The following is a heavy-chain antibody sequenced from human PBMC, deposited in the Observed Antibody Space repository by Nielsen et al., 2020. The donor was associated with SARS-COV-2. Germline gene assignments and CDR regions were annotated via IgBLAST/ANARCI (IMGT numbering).Heavy chain of an antibody. J-gene: IGHJ6*02. CDR2: INSDGSST. CDR3: ASLNHYYYYGMDV. V-gene: IGHV3-74*01. Sequence: GGSLRLSCAASGFTFSSYWMHWVRQAPGKGLVWVSRINSDGSSTSYADSVKGRFTISRDNAKNTLYLQMNSLRAEDTAVYYCASLNHYYYYGMDVWGQGTTVTVSS. CDR1: GFTFSSYW.